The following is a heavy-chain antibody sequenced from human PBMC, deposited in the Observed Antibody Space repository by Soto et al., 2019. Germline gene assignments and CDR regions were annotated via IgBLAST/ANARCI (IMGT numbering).Heavy chain of an antibody. D-gene: IGHD3-10*01. J-gene: IGHJ4*02. V-gene: IGHV4-34*01. CDR2: INHSGST. Sequence: SETLSLTCAVYGGSFSGYYWSWIRQPPGKGLEWIGEINHSGSTNYNPSLKSRVTISVDTSKNQFSLKLSSVTAADTAVYYCARGGLGMVRGVIVYWGQGTLVTVSS. CDR3: ARGGLGMVRGVIVY. CDR1: GGSFSGYY.